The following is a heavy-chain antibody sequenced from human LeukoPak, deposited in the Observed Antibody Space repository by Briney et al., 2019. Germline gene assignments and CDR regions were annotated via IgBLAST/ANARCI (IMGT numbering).Heavy chain of an antibody. V-gene: IGHV1-69*04. CDR2: IIPILGIA. D-gene: IGHD4-23*01. CDR3: ARDTDYGGNHFDY. CDR1: GGTFSSYA. Sequence: SVKVSCKASGGTFSSYAISWVRQAPGQGLEWMGRIIPILGIANYAQKFQGRVTITADGSTSTAYMELSSLRSEDTAVYYCARDTDYGGNHFDYWGQGTLVTVSS. J-gene: IGHJ4*02.